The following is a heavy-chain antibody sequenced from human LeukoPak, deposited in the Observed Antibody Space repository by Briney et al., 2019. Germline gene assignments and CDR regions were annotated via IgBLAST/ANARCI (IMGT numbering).Heavy chain of an antibody. Sequence: GGSLRLSYAASGFTFSHYGKHWVRQAPGKGLEWVAVIWYDGSNKYYADSVKGPFTISRDNSKNTLYLQMNSLRVEDTAVYYCARGGNYYGSGSRYYWGQGTLVTVSS. CDR2: IWYDGSNK. CDR1: GFTFSHYG. D-gene: IGHD3-10*01. J-gene: IGHJ4*02. V-gene: IGHV3-33*01. CDR3: ARGGNYYGSGSRYY.